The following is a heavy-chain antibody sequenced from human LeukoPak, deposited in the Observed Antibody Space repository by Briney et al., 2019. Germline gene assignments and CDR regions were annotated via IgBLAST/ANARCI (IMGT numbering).Heavy chain of an antibody. CDR1: GYTFTSYD. CDR3: ARAEVPFAIFARDYYYYGMDV. Sequence: ASVKVSCKASGYTFTSYDINWVRQATGQGLEWMGWMNPNSGNTGYAQKFQGRVTMTRNTSISTAYMELSSLRSEDTAVYYCARAEVPFAIFARDYYYYGMDVWGQGTTVTVSS. J-gene: IGHJ6*02. CDR2: MNPNSGNT. D-gene: IGHD3-9*01. V-gene: IGHV1-8*01.